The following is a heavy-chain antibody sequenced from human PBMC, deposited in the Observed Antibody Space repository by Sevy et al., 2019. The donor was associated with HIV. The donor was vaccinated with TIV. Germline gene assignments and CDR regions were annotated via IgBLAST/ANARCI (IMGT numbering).Heavy chain of an antibody. CDR2: IKSETDGGTT. CDR3: TAERLGFFVSSSRYLLPYFDS. D-gene: IGHD2-2*01. CDR1: GFTFFNAW. Sequence: GGSLRLSCSASGFTFFNAWMSWVRQAPGKGLEWVGRIKSETDGGTTEYAAAGLGRFTITRDDSKDNLYLQMNSLKTADTAVYYCTAERLGFFVSSSRYLLPYFDSWGQGALVTVSS. V-gene: IGHV3-15*01. J-gene: IGHJ4*02.